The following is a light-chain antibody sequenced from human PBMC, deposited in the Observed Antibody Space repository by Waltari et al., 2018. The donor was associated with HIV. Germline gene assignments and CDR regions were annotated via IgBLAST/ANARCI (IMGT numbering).Light chain of an antibody. CDR2: RDT. V-gene: IGLV3-25*03. Sequence: SYELTQPPSVSVSPGQTARITCSGDALSNQYTFWYQQKPGQAPVLVIYRDTERPSGIPERFSGSSSGTTFTLTISGVQAEDEADYYCQSADSSGTYVFGTGTKVTVV. J-gene: IGLJ1*01. CDR3: QSADSSGTYV. CDR1: ALSNQY.